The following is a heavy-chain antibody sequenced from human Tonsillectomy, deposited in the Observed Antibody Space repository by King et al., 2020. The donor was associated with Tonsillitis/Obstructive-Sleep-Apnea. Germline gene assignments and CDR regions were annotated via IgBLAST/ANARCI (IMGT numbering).Heavy chain of an antibody. V-gene: IGHV3-33*01. CDR2: IWYDGSNK. J-gene: IGHJ4*02. CDR3: ARDRGSDWDFDY. Sequence: VQLVQSGGGVVQPGRSLRLSCAASGFTFSNYGMHWVRQAPGKGLEWVAVIWYDGSNKNYGETVKGRFTISRDKSKNTLYLQMNSLRAEDTAVYYCARDRGSDWDFDYWGQGTLVTVSS. D-gene: IGHD6-19*01. CDR1: GFTFSNYG.